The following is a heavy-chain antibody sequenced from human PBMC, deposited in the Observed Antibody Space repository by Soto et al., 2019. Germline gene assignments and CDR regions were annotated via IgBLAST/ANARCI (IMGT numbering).Heavy chain of an antibody. V-gene: IGHV1-8*01. J-gene: IGHJ6*02. CDR1: GYTFTSYD. CDR2: MNPNSGNT. Sequence: GSVKVSCQASGYTFTSYDINWVRQATGQGLEWMGWMNPNSGNTGYAQKFQGRVTMTRNTSISTAYMELSSLRSEDTAVYYCARDLGGLVLYSFHYYVMDVWGQGTTVTVSS. D-gene: IGHD2-21*01. CDR3: ARDLGGLVLYSFHYYVMDV.